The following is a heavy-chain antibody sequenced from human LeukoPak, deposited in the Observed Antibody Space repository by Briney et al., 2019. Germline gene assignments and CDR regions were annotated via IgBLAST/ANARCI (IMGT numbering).Heavy chain of an antibody. CDR1: GYSFTSYW. V-gene: IGHV5-51*01. CDR3: ARHETGPYFDY. D-gene: IGHD1-1*01. Sequence: GESLKISYKGFGYSFTSYWIGWVRQMPGKGLECMGIIYPGDSDTRYSPSFQGQVTISADKPISTAYLQWSSLKASDTAMYYCARHETGPYFDYWGQGTLVTVSS. CDR2: IYPGDSDT. J-gene: IGHJ4*02.